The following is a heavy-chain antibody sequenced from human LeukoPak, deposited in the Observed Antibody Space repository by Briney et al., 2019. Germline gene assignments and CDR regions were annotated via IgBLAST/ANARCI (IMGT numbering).Heavy chain of an antibody. Sequence: ASVKVSCKASGYTFTGYDMHWVRQASGQGLECMGWINPNSGGTNYAQKFQGRVTMTRDTSISTAYMELSSLTSDDTAVYYCARGVVAATFYYYMDVWGKGTTVTVSS. CDR1: GYTFTGYD. CDR3: ARGVVAATFYYYMDV. V-gene: IGHV1-2*02. CDR2: INPNSGGT. J-gene: IGHJ6*03. D-gene: IGHD2-15*01.